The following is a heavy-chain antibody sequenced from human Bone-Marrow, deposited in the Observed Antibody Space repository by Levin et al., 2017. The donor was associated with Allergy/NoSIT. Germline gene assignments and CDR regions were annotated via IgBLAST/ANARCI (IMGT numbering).Heavy chain of an antibody. CDR1: GFTFSDYY. Sequence: GESLKISCAASGFTFSDYYMSWIRQAPGKGLEWVSYISSSSSYTNYADSVKGRFTISRDNAKNSLYLQMNSLRAEDTAVYYCATAASGYVDRFDPWGQGTLVTVSS. CDR2: ISSSSSYT. D-gene: IGHD5-12*01. V-gene: IGHV3-11*03. J-gene: IGHJ5*02. CDR3: ATAASGYVDRFDP.